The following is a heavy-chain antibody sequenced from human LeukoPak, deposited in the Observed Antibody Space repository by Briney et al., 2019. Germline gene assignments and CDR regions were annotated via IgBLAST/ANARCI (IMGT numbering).Heavy chain of an antibody. CDR3: AKGRYHLATVTLLDY. Sequence: GSLRLSCAASGFTFSSYAMSWVRQAPGKGLEWVAVISYDGPNKYYADSVKGRFTISRDNSKNTLYLQMNSLRAEDTAVYYCAKGRYHLATVTLLDYWGQGTLVTVSS. J-gene: IGHJ4*02. CDR2: ISYDGPNK. V-gene: IGHV3-30*18. D-gene: IGHD4-17*01. CDR1: GFTFSSYA.